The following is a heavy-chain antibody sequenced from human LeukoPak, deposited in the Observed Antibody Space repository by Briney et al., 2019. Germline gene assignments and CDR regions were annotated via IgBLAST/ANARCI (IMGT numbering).Heavy chain of an antibody. CDR1: GYTFTNYD. CDR2: MNPSGGNT. Sequence: ASVRVSCKASGYTFTNYDINWVRQATGLGLEWMGWMNPSGGNTGYAQKFLGRVTMTRDTSIRTAYMELSNLRSEDTAVYYCARGCSGGSCNGMDVWGRGTTVTVSS. V-gene: IGHV1-8*01. D-gene: IGHD2-15*01. CDR3: ARGCSGGSCNGMDV. J-gene: IGHJ6*02.